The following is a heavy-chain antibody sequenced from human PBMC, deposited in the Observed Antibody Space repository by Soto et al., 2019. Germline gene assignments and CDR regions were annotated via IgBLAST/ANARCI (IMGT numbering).Heavy chain of an antibody. V-gene: IGHV4-34*01. J-gene: IGHJ6*03. CDR3: ARVRPYCSGGSCYRRYYYMDV. CDR2: INHSGST. Sequence: PETLSLTCAVYGGSFSGYYWSWIRQPPGKGLEWIGEINHSGSTNYNPSLKSRVTISVDTSKNQFSLKLSSVTAADTAVYYCARVRPYCSGGSCYRRYYYMDVWGKGTTVTVSS. CDR1: GGSFSGYY. D-gene: IGHD2-15*01.